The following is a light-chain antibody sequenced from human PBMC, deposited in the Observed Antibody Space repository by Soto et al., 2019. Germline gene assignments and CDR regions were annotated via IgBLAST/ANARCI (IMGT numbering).Light chain of an antibody. CDR2: RTS. V-gene: IGKV3-20*01. J-gene: IGKJ1*01. Sequence: EIVLTQSPGTLSLSPGKRATLSCRASQSVSSSYLAWYQQKPGQAPRLLIYRTSNRATGIPDRFSGSGSGTDFTLTISRLEPEDFAVYWCQQYDSSPRTFGQGTKVEIK. CDR1: QSVSSSY. CDR3: QQYDSSPRT.